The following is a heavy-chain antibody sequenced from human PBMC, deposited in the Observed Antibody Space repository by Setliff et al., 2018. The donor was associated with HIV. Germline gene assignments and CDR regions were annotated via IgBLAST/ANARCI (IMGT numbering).Heavy chain of an antibody. CDR1: GGSISSSSYY. J-gene: IGHJ4*02. Sequence: SETLSLTCTVSGGSISSSSYYWGWIRQPPGKGLEWIGSSYYSGSTDHNPSLKRRVSISLDTSKNQFSLKLRSVTAADTAVYYCARQPLYNDYDWRSYYFDYWGQGSLVTVSS. D-gene: IGHD5-12*01. V-gene: IGHV4-39*01. CDR3: ARQPLYNDYDWRSYYFDY. CDR2: SYYSGST.